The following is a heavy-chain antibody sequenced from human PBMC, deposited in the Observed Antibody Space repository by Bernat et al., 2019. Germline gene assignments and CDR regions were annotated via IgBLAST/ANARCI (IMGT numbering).Heavy chain of an antibody. J-gene: IGHJ4*02. CDR2: ISYDGSNK. CDR1: GFTFSSYA. CDR3: ASGGGGRKDIVLVVTTYYFDY. Sequence: QVQLVESGGGVVQPGRSLRLSCAASGFTFSSYAMHWVRQAPGKGLEWVAVISYDGSNKYYADSVKGRFTISRANSKNTLYLQMNSLRAEETAVYYCASGGGGRKDIVLVVTTYYFDYWGQGTLVTVSS. V-gene: IGHV3-30*01. D-gene: IGHD2-8*02.